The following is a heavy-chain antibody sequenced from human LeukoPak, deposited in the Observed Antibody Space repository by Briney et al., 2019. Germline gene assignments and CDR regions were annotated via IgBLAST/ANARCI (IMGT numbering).Heavy chain of an antibody. D-gene: IGHD1-7*01. CDR1: GFAFSSYA. V-gene: IGHV3-64D*09. CDR2: ISSNGGIT. J-gene: IGHJ4*02. Sequence: GGSLRLSCSASGFAFSSYARHWVRQAPGKGLQYVSAISSNGGITYYADSVKGRFAISRDNSKNTLFLQMSSLRAEDTAVYYCVKDPYNWNYGDRIYYFHYLGRGTLVTVSS. CDR3: VKDPYNWNYGDRIYYFHY.